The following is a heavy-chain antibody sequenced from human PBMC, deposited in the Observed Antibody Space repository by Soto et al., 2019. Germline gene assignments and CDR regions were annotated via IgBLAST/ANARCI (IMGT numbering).Heavy chain of an antibody. Sequence: ASVKVSCKASGFTFSHHSIHWVRQAPGQRLEWMGWINSDTGYTKYSQKFQARLTITWDSSAKTAYMELSSLQSEDTAVYYCVRGKEAGVLFDPWGQGTLVNVSS. CDR1: GFTFSHHS. CDR3: VRGKEAGVLFDP. CDR2: INSDTGYT. V-gene: IGHV1-3*04. D-gene: IGHD3-10*01. J-gene: IGHJ5*02.